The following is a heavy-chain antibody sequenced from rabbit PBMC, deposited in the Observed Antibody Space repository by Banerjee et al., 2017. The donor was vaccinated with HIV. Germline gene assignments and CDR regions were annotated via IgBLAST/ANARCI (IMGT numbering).Heavy chain of an antibody. D-gene: IGHD6-1*01. J-gene: IGHJ3*01. CDR1: GFSFSSSYW. CDR2: IYAGSSGNT. Sequence: QEQLEESGGDLVKPEGSLTLTCTASGFSFSSSYWICWVRQAPGKGLEWIACIYAGSSGNTYYASWAKGRFTISKTSSTTVTLQMTSLTAADTATYFCARIGYSAYDHDNYDLWGQGTLVTVS. CDR3: ARIGYSAYDHDNYDL. V-gene: IGHV1S45*01.